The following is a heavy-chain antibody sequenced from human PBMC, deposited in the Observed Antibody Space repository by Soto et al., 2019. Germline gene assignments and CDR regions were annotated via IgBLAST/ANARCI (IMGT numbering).Heavy chain of an antibody. D-gene: IGHD3-22*01. J-gene: IGHJ4*02. CDR2: ISGYNGNT. CDR3: ARVDYYESSGYYGY. V-gene: IGHV1-18*04. CDR1: GYTFTIYG. Sequence: QVQLVQSGAEVKKPGASVKVSCKASGYTFTIYGISWVRQAPGQGLEWMGWISGYNGNTDYAQNLQDRVNLTTDASTSSVYMELRSLRSDDTAVYYCARVDYYESSGYYGYWGQGTLITVSS.